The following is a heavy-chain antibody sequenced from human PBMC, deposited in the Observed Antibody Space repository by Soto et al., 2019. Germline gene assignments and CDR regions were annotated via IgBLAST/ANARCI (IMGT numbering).Heavy chain of an antibody. Sequence: PMSLTPTVAGGSILNGGFHWSLKRQHPGKGLEWNGYIYYSGSTYYNPSLKSRVTISVDTSKNQFSLKLSSVTAADTAVYYCARGGRTDWRYFDSWGRGTLVTVSS. CDR1: GGSILNGGFH. J-gene: IGHJ4*02. CDR2: IYYSGST. D-gene: IGHD1-1*01. CDR3: ARGGRTDWRYFDS. V-gene: IGHV4-31*03.